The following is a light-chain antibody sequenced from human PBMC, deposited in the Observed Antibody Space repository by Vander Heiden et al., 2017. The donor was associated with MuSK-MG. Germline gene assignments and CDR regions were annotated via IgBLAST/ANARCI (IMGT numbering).Light chain of an antibody. Sequence: PMTPSPSSLSASVGDRVTITCRASQGISSYLDWYQQKPGKAPKLLIYAASSLQSGVPSRFSGSGSGTDFTLTISSLQPEDFATYYCQQSYSYPNTFGQGTKVEIK. CDR1: QGISSY. V-gene: IGKV1-39*01. CDR2: AAS. J-gene: IGKJ2*01. CDR3: QQSYSYPNT.